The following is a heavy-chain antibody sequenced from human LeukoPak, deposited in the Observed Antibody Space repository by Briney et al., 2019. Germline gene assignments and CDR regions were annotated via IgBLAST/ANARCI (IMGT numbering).Heavy chain of an antibody. D-gene: IGHD3-16*02. CDR2: ISSSGSTI. CDR1: GFTFSDYY. Sequence: TGGSLRLSCAASGFTFSDYYMSWIRQAPGKGLEWVSYISSSGSTIYYADSVKGRFTISRDNAKNSLYLQMNSLRAEDTAVYYCARDKLSFERSYYYYYMDVWGKGTTVTISS. CDR3: ARDKLSFERSYYYYYMDV. J-gene: IGHJ6*03. V-gene: IGHV3-11*04.